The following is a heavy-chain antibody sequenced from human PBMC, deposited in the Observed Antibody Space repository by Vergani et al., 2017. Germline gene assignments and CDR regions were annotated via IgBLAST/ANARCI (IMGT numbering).Heavy chain of an antibody. D-gene: IGHD3-22*01. V-gene: IGHV1-18*01. Sequence: QVHLVQSGAEVKKPGASVKVSCKTSGYTFSRYGISWVRQAPGQGLEWMGWISAYNGKTDYAQKVQGRVTMTTVTSTSTAYMELRSLGSDDTAVYYCTRWWYYDSIAYWAYWGQGTLVTVSS. CDR1: GYTFSRYG. CDR2: ISAYNGKT. J-gene: IGHJ4*02. CDR3: TRWWYYDSIAYWAY.